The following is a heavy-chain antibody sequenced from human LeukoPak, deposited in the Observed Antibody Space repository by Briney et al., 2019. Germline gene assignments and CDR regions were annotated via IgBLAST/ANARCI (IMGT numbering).Heavy chain of an antibody. CDR2: IYPGDSDT. D-gene: IGHD2-21*01. V-gene: IGHV5-51*01. CDR3: ARRTYCGGDCYLPFDY. Sequence: GESLKISCKGSGYSFTSYWIGWVRQMPGKGLERMGIIYPGDSDTRYSPSFQGQVTISADKSISTAYLQWSSLKASDTAMYYCARRTYCGGDCYLPFDYWGQGTLVTVSS. J-gene: IGHJ4*02. CDR1: GYSFTSYW.